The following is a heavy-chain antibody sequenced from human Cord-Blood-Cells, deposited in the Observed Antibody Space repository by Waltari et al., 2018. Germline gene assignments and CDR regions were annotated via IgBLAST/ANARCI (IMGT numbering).Heavy chain of an antibody. Sequence: QVQLVQSGAEVKKPGASVKVSCKVSGYTLTELSMHWVRQAPGKGLEWMGGFEPEDGETIYAQKFQGRVTMTEETSTDTAYMELSSLRSEDTAVYYCATGLRLGEHSFDYWGQGTLVTVSS. CDR2: FEPEDGET. CDR3: ATGLRLGEHSFDY. V-gene: IGHV1-24*01. CDR1: GYTLTELS. D-gene: IGHD3-16*01. J-gene: IGHJ4*02.